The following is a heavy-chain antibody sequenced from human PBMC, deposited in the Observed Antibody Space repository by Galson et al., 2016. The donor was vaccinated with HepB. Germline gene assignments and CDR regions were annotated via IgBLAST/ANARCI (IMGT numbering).Heavy chain of an antibody. D-gene: IGHD3-22*01. CDR3: ARDRGYYDSSGYLNWFDP. CDR1: GFTVSSNY. Sequence: SLRLSCAASGFTVSSNYMSSVRQAPGKGLEWVSVIYSGGSTYYADSVKGRFTISRDNSKNTLYLQMNSLRAEDTAVYYCARDRGYYDSSGYLNWFDPWGQGTLVTVSS. V-gene: IGHV3-66*01. J-gene: IGHJ5*02. CDR2: IYSGGST.